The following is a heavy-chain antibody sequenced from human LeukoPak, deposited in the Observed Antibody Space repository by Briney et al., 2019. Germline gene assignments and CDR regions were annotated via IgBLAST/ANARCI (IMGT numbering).Heavy chain of an antibody. CDR2: INHSGST. J-gene: IGHJ4*02. D-gene: IGHD6-6*01. Sequence: PSETLSLTCAVYGGSFSGYYWSWIRQPPGKGLEWIGEINHSGSTNYNPSLKSRVTISVDTSKNQFSLKLSSETAADTAVYYCARAVAARVDYWGQGTLVTVSS. V-gene: IGHV4-34*01. CDR1: GGSFSGYY. CDR3: ARAVAARVDY.